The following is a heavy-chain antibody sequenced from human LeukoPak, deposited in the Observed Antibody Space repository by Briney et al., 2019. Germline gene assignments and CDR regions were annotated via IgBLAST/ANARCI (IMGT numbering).Heavy chain of an antibody. Sequence: DPGGSLRLSCTASGFTFSNYAMSWVRQAPGKGLEWVSTISGSDGSTYYADSVKGRFTISRDNSKNTLYLQMNSLRVEDTAIYYCAKARGYCTGGSCYSDYWRQGTLVSVSS. D-gene: IGHD2-15*01. CDR3: AKARGYCTGGSCYSDY. V-gene: IGHV3-23*01. J-gene: IGHJ4*02. CDR2: ISGSDGST. CDR1: GFTFSNYA.